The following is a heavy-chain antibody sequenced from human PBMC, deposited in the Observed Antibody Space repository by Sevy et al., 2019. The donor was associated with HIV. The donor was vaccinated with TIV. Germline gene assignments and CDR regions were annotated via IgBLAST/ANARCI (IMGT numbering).Heavy chain of an antibody. D-gene: IGHD4-17*01. Sequence: GGSLRLSCAASGFTFSTYGMHWVRQAPGKGLEWVAVIWFDGSTTYYADSVKGRFTIYRDIAKNTLHPQMNSMRAEYTAVYYCARDLEFYDYGDYGPAFMPDYWGQGTLVTVSS. CDR3: ARDLEFYDYGDYGPAFMPDY. CDR1: GFTFSTYG. V-gene: IGHV3-33*01. J-gene: IGHJ4*02. CDR2: IWFDGSTT.